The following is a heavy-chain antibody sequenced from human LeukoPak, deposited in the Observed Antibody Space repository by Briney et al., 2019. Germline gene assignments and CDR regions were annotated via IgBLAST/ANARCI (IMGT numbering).Heavy chain of an antibody. CDR3: ARAGGFTMVRGAVNNWFDP. CDR2: IYYSGST. D-gene: IGHD3-10*01. CDR1: GGSISSGDYY. V-gene: IGHV4-39*07. J-gene: IGHJ5*02. Sequence: KTSGTLSLTCTVSGGSISSGDYYWSWIRQPPGKGLEWIGSIYYSGSTYYNPSLKSRVSISVDTSKNQFSLKLSSVTAADTAVYYCARAGGFTMVRGAVNNWFDPWGQGTLVTVSS.